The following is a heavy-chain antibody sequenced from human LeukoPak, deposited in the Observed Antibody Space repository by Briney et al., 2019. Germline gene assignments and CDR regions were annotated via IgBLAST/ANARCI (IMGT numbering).Heavy chain of an antibody. CDR1: GFAFSVYA. Sequence: GGSLRLSCAASGFAFSVYAMSWLRQPPGKGLEWVSLIYSGGSTYSADSVKGRFTISRDNSKNTLHLQMNSLRVEDTAVYYCARDTDYYGSGRHGYFDHWGQGTLVTVSS. D-gene: IGHD3-10*01. V-gene: IGHV3-66*01. CDR2: IYSGGST. J-gene: IGHJ1*01. CDR3: ARDTDYYGSGRHGYFDH.